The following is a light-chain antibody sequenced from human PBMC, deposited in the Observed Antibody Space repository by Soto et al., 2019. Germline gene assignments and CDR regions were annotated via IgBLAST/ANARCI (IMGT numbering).Light chain of an antibody. CDR3: RRLDTFGVT. Sequence: DIQLTQSPCFLSASVGDRVTITCRASQGIGTYLAWYQQNPGKAPKLLVSGASTLQSGVSARFSGGGSGTGFALTSRILQREDCATYFCRRLDTFGVTFGGGTKVE. V-gene: IGKV1-9*01. CDR2: GAS. J-gene: IGKJ4*01. CDR1: QGIGTY.